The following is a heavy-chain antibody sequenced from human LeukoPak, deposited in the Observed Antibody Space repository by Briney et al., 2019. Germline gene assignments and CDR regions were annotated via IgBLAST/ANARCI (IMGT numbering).Heavy chain of an antibody. V-gene: IGHV4-4*07. CDR3: ARGSTILRYFDWATYAFDI. Sequence: SETLSLTCTVSGGSISSSAYHWSWIRQPAGKGLEWIGRIYTSGSTNYNPSLKSRVTMSVDTSKNQFSLKLSSVTAADTAVYYCARGSTILRYFDWATYAFDIWGQGTMVTVSS. CDR2: IYTSGST. CDR1: GGSISSSAYH. D-gene: IGHD3-9*01. J-gene: IGHJ3*02.